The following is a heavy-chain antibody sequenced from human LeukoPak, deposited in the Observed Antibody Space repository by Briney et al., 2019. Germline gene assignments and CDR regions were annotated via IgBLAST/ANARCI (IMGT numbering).Heavy chain of an antibody. CDR1: GFTFSSYG. Sequence: PGRSLRLSCAASGFTFSSYGMHWVRQAPGKGLEWVAVISYDGSNKYYADSVKGRFTISRDNSKNTLYLQMNSLRAEDTAVYYCAKPLWFGDQRAFDIWGQGTMVTVSS. CDR3: AKPLWFGDQRAFDI. D-gene: IGHD3-10*01. J-gene: IGHJ3*02. CDR2: ISYDGSNK. V-gene: IGHV3-30*18.